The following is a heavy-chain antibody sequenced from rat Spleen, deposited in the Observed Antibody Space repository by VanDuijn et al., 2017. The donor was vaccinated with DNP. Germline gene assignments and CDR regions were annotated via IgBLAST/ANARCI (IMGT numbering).Heavy chain of an antibody. V-gene: IGHV5-7*01. CDR2: IRYDGGYT. CDR1: RFTFSDYY. D-gene: IGHD4-3*01. Sequence: EVQLVESGGGLVQPGGSLKLSCAASRFTFSDYYMAWFRQAPRKGLEWVAYIRYDGGYTKYGDSVKGRFTISRDNAKSSLYLQMDSLTSEDTATYYCGRHGDSGYFDNWGQGVMVTVSS. J-gene: IGHJ2*01. CDR3: GRHGDSGYFDN.